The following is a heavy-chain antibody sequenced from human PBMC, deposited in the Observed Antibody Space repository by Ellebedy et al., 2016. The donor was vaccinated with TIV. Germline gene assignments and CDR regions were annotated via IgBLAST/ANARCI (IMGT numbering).Heavy chain of an antibody. Sequence: GESLKISCAASGFTFSSYWMSWVRQAPGKGLEWVANIKEDGSEKYYVDSVKGRFTISRDNAKNSLYLQMNSLRAEDTAVYYCARLGFEYYGMDVWGQGTAVTVSS. CDR3: ARLGFEYYGMDV. CDR1: GFTFSSYW. J-gene: IGHJ6*02. D-gene: IGHD6-6*01. V-gene: IGHV3-7*01. CDR2: IKEDGSEK.